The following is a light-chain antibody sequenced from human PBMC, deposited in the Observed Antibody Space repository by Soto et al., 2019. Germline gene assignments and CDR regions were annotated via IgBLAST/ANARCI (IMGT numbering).Light chain of an antibody. J-gene: IGKJ1*01. CDR1: ESVTSSS. CDR2: GTS. V-gene: IGKV3-20*01. CDR3: HQFGSSPPRT. Sequence: EIVLTQSPGALSLSPGESATLSCRSGESVTSSSLAWYQQKSGQAPRLLIYGTSNSATGIPDRFSGSGSGTEFTLTISRLEPEDFAVYYCHQFGSSPPRTFGQGTKVDI.